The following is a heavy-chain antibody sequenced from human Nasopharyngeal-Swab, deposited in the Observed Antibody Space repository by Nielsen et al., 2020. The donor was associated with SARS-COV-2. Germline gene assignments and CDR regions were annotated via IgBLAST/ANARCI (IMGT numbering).Heavy chain of an antibody. CDR1: GVSITSQY. J-gene: IGHJ5*02. CDR3: AKEGATGWFDP. V-gene: IGHV4-59*11. CDR2: ISHNSGT. Sequence: SETLSLNCTVSGVSITSQYWSWIRQPPGKGLEWIGYISHNSGTSYNPSLKSRVTMFMDTSKNQFSLRLTSVTAADTAVYYCAKEGATGWFDPCGQGTLVTVSS.